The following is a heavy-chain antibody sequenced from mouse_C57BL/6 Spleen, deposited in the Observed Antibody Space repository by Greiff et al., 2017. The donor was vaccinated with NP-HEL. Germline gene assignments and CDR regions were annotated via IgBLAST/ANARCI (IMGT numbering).Heavy chain of an antibody. D-gene: IGHD1-1*01. Sequence: QVQLQQSGPELVKPGASVKISCKASGYAFSSSWMNWVKQRPGKGLEWIGRNYPGDGDTNYNGKFKGKATLTADKSSSTAYMQLSSLTSEDSAVYFCARDHYGSSEFDYWGQGTTLTVSS. CDR2: NYPGDGDT. J-gene: IGHJ2*01. CDR3: ARDHYGSSEFDY. CDR1: GYAFSSSW. V-gene: IGHV1-82*01.